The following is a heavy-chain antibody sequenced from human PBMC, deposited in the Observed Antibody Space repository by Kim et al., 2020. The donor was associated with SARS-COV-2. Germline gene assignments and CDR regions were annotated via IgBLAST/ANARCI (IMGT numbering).Heavy chain of an antibody. J-gene: IGHJ5*02. Sequence: SVKVSCKASGGTFSSYAISWVRQAPGQGLEWMGRIIPILGIANYAQKFQGRVTITADKSTSTAYMELSSLRSEDTAVYYCARRTIFGVVKFDPWGQGTL. CDR3: ARRTIFGVVKFDP. D-gene: IGHD3-3*01. CDR1: GGTFSSYA. CDR2: IIPILGIA. V-gene: IGHV1-69*04.